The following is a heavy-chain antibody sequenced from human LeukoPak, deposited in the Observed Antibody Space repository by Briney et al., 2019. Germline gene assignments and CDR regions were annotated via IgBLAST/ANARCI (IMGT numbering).Heavy chain of an antibody. CDR1: GGTFSSYA. Sequence: SVKVSCKASGGTFSSYAISWVRQAPGQGLEWMGRIIPILGIANYAQKFQGRVTITADKSTSTAYMELSSLRSEDTAVYYCARGLPVPYYYDSSGYTEYSQHWGQGTLVTVSS. CDR3: ARGLPVPYYYDSSGYTEYSQH. V-gene: IGHV1-69*04. CDR2: IIPILGIA. D-gene: IGHD3-22*01. J-gene: IGHJ1*01.